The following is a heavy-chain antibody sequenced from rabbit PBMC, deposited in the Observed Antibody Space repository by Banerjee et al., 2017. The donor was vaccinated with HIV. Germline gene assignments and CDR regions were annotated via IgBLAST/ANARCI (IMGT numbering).Heavy chain of an antibody. CDR1: GIDFSSYYY. V-gene: IGHV1S40*01. D-gene: IGHD4-1*01. CDR3: ARDLAGVIGWNFGL. J-gene: IGHJ4*01. Sequence: EESGGDLVNPGASLTLTCKASGIDFSSYYYMCWVRQAPGKGLELITCIYSGSGGSTNYASWAKGRFTISKTSSTTVTLQMTSLTAADTASYFCARDLAGVIGWNFGLWGQGTLVTVS. CDR2: IYSGSGGST.